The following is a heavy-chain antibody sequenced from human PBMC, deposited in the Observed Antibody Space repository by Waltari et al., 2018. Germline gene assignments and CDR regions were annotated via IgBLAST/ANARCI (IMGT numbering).Heavy chain of an antibody. CDR1: GFPFSSYW. CDR2: IKQYGSEK. Sequence: EVQLVASGGGLVQPGGSLRLSCAASGFPFSSYWMSWVRQAPGKGLEWVANIKQYGSEKYYVDSVKGRFTIARDNAKNSLYLQMNSLRAEDTAVYYCARRGNWNDLFDYWGQGTLVTVSS. V-gene: IGHV3-7*01. CDR3: ARRGNWNDLFDY. D-gene: IGHD1-1*01. J-gene: IGHJ4*02.